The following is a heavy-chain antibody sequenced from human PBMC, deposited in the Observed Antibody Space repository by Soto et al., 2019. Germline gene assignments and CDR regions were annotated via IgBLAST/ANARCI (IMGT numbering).Heavy chain of an antibody. V-gene: IGHV4-31*03. Sequence: QVELQESGPGLVKPSQTLSLTCTVSGGSISRGGYYWSWIRQHPWKGLEGIGYIYHTGSTYYNPSLKGRVTIAVDTSKNPFSLKVTSVTAADTAVYYCARDRGWPFRFDYWGQGVLVTVSS. D-gene: IGHD6-19*01. J-gene: IGHJ4*02. CDR3: ARDRGWPFRFDY. CDR2: IYHTGST. CDR1: GGSISRGGYY.